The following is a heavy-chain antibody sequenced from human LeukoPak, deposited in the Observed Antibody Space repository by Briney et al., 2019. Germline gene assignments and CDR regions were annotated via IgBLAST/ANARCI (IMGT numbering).Heavy chain of an antibody. D-gene: IGHD3-22*01. Sequence: GGSLRLSCPVSGITLSNYGMSWVRQAPGKGLEWVAGLSGSGGGTNYADSVKGRFTISRDNSKNTLYLQMNSLRAEDTAVYFCAKRGVVIRVILVGFHREAYYFDSWGQGALVTVSS. J-gene: IGHJ4*02. CDR3: AKRGVVIRVILVGFHREAYYFDS. V-gene: IGHV3-23*01. CDR1: GITLSNYG. CDR2: LSGSGGGT.